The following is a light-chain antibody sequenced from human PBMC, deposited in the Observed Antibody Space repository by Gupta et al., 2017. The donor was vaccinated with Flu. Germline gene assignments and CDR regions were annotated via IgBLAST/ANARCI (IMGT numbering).Light chain of an antibody. CDR3: QAYEV. Sequence: FMLTQPYSVSESPGKTVTLSCTRSSGSIASNYVQWYQQPPGTSPTTVIYEDNQRPSGVPDRFSGSIDSSSNSASHTISGLKTEEEADYDCQAYEVFGGGTKLTVL. CDR1: SGSIASNY. J-gene: IGLJ2*01. CDR2: EDN. V-gene: IGLV6-57*01.